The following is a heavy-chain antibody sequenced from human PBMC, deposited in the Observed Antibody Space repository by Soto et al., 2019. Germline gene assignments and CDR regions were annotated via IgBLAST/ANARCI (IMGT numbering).Heavy chain of an antibody. Sequence: PGGSLRLSCAASGFTFSDYYMSWIRQAPGKGLEWVSYISSSGSTIYYADSVKGRFTISRDNAKNSLYLQMNSLRAEDTAVYYCASSLYSSSWYSIGYMDVWGKGTTVTVSS. CDR1: GFTFSDYY. CDR3: ASSLYSSSWYSIGYMDV. CDR2: ISSSGSTI. J-gene: IGHJ6*03. V-gene: IGHV3-11*01. D-gene: IGHD6-13*01.